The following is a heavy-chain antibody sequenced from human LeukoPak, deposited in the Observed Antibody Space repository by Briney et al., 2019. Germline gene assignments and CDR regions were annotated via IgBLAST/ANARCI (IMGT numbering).Heavy chain of an antibody. CDR2: IIPIFGTA. D-gene: IGHD3-22*01. Sequence: GASVKVSCKASGGTFSSYAISWVRQAPGQGLEWMGGIIPIFGTANYAQKFQGRVTITTDESTSTAYMELSSLRSEDTAVYYSAKIRRPYYYDTSGPAYYYGMDVWGQGTTVTVSS. CDR1: GGTFSSYA. V-gene: IGHV1-69*05. CDR3: AKIRRPYYYDTSGPAYYYGMDV. J-gene: IGHJ6*02.